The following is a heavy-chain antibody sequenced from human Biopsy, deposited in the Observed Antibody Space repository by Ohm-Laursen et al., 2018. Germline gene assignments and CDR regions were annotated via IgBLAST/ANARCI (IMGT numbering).Heavy chain of an antibody. J-gene: IGHJ4*02. CDR3: ARGSNWNDWSFDY. D-gene: IGHD1-20*01. V-gene: IGHV4-34*01. CDR1: GGSFSGYY. CDR2: MNYGGST. Sequence: SQTLSLTCAVYGGSFSGYYWSWIRQPPGKGLEWIGEMNYGGSTNYNSSLKSRVTISVDTSKNQFSLKLNSVTAADTAVYYCARGSNWNDWSFDYWGQGTVVAVPS.